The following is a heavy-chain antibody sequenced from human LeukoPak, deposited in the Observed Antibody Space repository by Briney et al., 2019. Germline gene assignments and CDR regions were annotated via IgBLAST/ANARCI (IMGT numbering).Heavy chain of an antibody. J-gene: IGHJ6*02. Sequence: ASVKVSCKASGYTFSGYYMHWVRQAPGQGLEWMGWINPNSGGTKYAQKFQGRVTMTRDTSISTAYMELSRLRSDDTAVYYCARCIAARLHYYYGMDVWGQGTTVTVSS. CDR3: ARCIAARLHYYYGMDV. D-gene: IGHD6-6*01. V-gene: IGHV1-2*02. CDR1: GYTFSGYY. CDR2: INPNSGGT.